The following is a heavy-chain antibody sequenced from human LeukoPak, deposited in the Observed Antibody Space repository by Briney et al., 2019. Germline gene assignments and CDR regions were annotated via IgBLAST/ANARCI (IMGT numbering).Heavy chain of an antibody. CDR1: GFTFSSYA. CDR2: ISGSGGST. Sequence: GGSLRLSCAASGFTFSSYAMSWVRQAPGKGLEWVSAISGSGGSTYYADSVKGRFTISRDNSKNTLYLQMNSLRAEDTAVYYCAKNAYPDYCDYSWPIYYWGQGNLGTVSS. CDR3: AKNAYPDYCDYSWPIYY. D-gene: IGHD3-22*01. J-gene: IGHJ4*02. V-gene: IGHV3-23*01.